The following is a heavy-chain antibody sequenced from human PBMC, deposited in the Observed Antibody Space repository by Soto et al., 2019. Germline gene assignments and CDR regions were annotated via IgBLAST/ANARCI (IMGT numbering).Heavy chain of an antibody. V-gene: IGHV4-61*01. Sequence: TSETLSLTCSVSGDSVSSGTNYWSWIRQPPGKGLEWVGYIYYTGTANYSPSLRSRVTISVDASKNQFSLKLSSVTAADTAVYYCARARRKFVAASTNDFDYWGQGTLVTVSS. CDR1: GDSVSSGTNY. D-gene: IGHD2-21*01. J-gene: IGHJ4*02. CDR3: ARARRKFVAASTNDFDY. CDR2: IYYTGTA.